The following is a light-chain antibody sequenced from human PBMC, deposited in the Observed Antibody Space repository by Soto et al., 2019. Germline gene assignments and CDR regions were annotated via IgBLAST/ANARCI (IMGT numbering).Light chain of an antibody. Sequence: QSVLTQPASVSGSPGQSITVSCTGTSSDVGLYNYVSWYQQHPGKAPKLMIYEVNNRPSGVSNRFSGSKSGNTASLTISGLQAEDEAYYYCSSYTSSSTVVFGGGTKLTVL. J-gene: IGLJ2*01. CDR3: SSYTSSSTVV. CDR2: EVN. CDR1: SSDVGLYNY. V-gene: IGLV2-14*01.